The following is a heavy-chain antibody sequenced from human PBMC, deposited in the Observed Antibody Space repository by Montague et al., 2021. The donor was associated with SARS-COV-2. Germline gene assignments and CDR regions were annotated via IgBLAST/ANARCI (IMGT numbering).Heavy chain of an antibody. CDR1: GFPFSSYW. V-gene: IGHV3-7*01. CDR3: ARDRRFLEWLPTLGCFDP. D-gene: IGHD3-3*01. CDR2: IKQDGSER. Sequence: SLRLSCAASGFPFSSYWMSWVRQAPGKGLEWVANIKQDGSERYYVDSVKGRFTISRDNAKNSLYLQMNSLRAEDTAVYYCARDRRFLEWLPTLGCFDPWGQGTLVTVSS. J-gene: IGHJ5*02.